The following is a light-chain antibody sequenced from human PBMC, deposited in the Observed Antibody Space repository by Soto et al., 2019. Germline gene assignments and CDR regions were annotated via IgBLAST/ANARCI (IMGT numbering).Light chain of an antibody. V-gene: IGLV1-40*01. J-gene: IGLJ1*01. CDR1: SSNIGAGYD. CDR3: QSYDSSLSGYV. Sequence: QSVLTQPPSVSGAPGQRVTLSCTGSSSNIGAGYDVHWYQQLPGTAPKLLIFSNNNRPSGVPDRFSGSKSGTSASLAVTGLQAEDEADYYCQSYDSSLSGYVFGTGTKVTVL. CDR2: SNN.